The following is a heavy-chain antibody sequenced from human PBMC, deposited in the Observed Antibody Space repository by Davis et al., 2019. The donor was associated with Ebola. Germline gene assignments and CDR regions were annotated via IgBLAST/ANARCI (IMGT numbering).Heavy chain of an antibody. Sequence: PSETLSLTCSVSGVSINSGGYYWSWVRQAPGKGLEWVSTISGNDGGTYYADSVKGRFTISRDNSKNTLYLQMNSLRVEDTAVYYCAKMVRGVYFENWGQGTLVTVSS. J-gene: IGHJ4*02. CDR1: GVSINSGGYY. CDR3: AKMVRGVYFEN. V-gene: IGHV3-23*01. D-gene: IGHD3-10*01. CDR2: ISGNDGGT.